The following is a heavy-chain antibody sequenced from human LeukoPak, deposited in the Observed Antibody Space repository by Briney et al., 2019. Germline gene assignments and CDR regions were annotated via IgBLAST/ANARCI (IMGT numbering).Heavy chain of an antibody. CDR2: INAGNGNI. D-gene: IGHD3-22*01. V-gene: IGHV1-3*03. J-gene: IGHJ4*02. Sequence: ASVKVSCKASGYTFTTYVMHWVRQAPGQRLEWMGWINAGNGNIQYSQEFQGRVTITRDTSASTAYMELSSLRSEDMAVYYCARGGYYDSRGYYPFHYWGQGTLVTVSS. CDR1: GYTFTTYV. CDR3: ARGGYYDSRGYYPFHY.